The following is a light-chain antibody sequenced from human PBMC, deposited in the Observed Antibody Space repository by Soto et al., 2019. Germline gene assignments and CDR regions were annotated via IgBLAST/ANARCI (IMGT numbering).Light chain of an antibody. CDR3: QERSNWPSYT. V-gene: IGKV3-11*01. CDR1: QTISNY. CDR2: DAS. J-gene: IGKJ2*01. Sequence: EIVLTQSPVTLSLSPGERATLSCMASQTISNYLAWYQQKPGQAPRLLIYDASNRATGIPARFSGSGSGTDFTLTISSLEREDFAVYYCQERSNWPSYTFGQGTKLEIK.